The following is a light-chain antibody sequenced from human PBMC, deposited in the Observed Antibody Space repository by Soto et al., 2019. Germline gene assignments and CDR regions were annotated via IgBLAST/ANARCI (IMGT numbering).Light chain of an antibody. CDR1: SSNIGAGYD. Sequence: QPVLTQPPSVSGAPGQRVTISCTGSSSNIGAGYDVHWYQQLPGTAPKLLIYGNSNRPSGFPDRFSGSKSGTSASLAITGLQAEDEADYYCQSYDSSLSGWVFGGGTKVTVL. CDR3: QSYDSSLSGWV. CDR2: GNS. V-gene: IGLV1-40*01. J-gene: IGLJ3*02.